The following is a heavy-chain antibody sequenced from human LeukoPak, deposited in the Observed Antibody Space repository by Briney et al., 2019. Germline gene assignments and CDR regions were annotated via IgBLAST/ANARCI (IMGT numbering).Heavy chain of an antibody. J-gene: IGHJ4*02. CDR2: ISDDGSRQ. CDR3: VREQPGDGWSGFDY. D-gene: IGHD6-19*01. CDR1: GFTFRSYA. V-gene: IGHV3-30*15. Sequence: PGGSLRLPCAASGFTFRSYAMHWVRQAPGKGLEWVAVISDDGSRQHYADFLEGRFTISRDNSKNTVSLQMSSLTSEDTAVYFCVREQPGDGWSGFDYWGQGTLVTVSS.